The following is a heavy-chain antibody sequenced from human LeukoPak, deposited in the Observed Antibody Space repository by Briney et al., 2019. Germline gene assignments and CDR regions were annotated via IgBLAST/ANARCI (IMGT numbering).Heavy chain of an antibody. CDR1: GFTFSSYA. V-gene: IGHV3-30-3*01. CDR2: ISYDGSNK. J-gene: IGHJ4*02. D-gene: IGHD2-2*02. Sequence: PGGSLRLSCAASGFTFSSYAMHWVRQAPGKGLEWVAVISYDGSNKYYADSVKGRFTISRDNSKNTLNLQMNSLRAEDTAVYYCAKVAWPYTGGYFDYWGQGTLVTVSS. CDR3: AKVAWPYTGGYFDY.